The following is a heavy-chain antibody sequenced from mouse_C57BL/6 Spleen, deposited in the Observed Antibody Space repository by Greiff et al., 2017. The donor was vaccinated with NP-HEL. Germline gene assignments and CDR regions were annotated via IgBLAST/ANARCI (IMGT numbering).Heavy chain of an antibody. V-gene: IGHV1-54*01. Sequence: VQLQQSGAELVRPGTSVKVSCKASGYAFTNYLIEWVKQRPGQGLEWIGVINPGSGGTNYNEKFKGKATLTADKSSSTAYMQLSSLTSEDSAVYFCARWGEAYWGQGTLVTVSA. J-gene: IGHJ3*01. CDR3: ARWGEAY. D-gene: IGHD2-13*01. CDR2: INPGSGGT. CDR1: GYAFTNYL.